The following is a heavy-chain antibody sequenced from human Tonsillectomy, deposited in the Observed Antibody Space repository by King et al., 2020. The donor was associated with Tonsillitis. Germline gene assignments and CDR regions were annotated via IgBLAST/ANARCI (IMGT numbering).Heavy chain of an antibody. CDR3: ASIRVGATDY. CDR2: LWYDGNKK. CDR1: GFTFSNYG. J-gene: IGHJ4*02. V-gene: IGHV3-33*01. D-gene: IGHD1-26*01. Sequence: VQLVESGGGVVQPGRSLRLSCAASGFTFSNYGMHWVRQAPGKGLEWVAVLWYDGNKKYYADSVKGRFTISRDNSKNTLFLQMESLRAEDTAVYYCASIRVGATDYWGQGTLVTVSS.